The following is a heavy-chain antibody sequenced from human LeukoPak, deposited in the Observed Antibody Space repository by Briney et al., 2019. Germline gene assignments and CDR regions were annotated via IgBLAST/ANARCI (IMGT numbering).Heavy chain of an antibody. CDR3: ASDSRGYYYFDY. Sequence: SETLSLTCTVSGGSISSGGYYWSWVRQPPGKGLEWIGYIYHSGSTYYNPSLKSRVTISIDTSKNQFSLKLSSVTAADTAVYYCASDSRGYYYFDYWGQGSLVTVSS. V-gene: IGHV4-30-2*01. CDR1: GGSISSGGYY. J-gene: IGHJ4*02. CDR2: IYHSGST. D-gene: IGHD3-22*01.